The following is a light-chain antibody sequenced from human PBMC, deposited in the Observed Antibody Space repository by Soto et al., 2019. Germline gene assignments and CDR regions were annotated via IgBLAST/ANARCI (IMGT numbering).Light chain of an antibody. Sequence: EIVMQKSPATLSVSPGARSTLSCRASQSVSSNLAWYQQKPGQAPRLLIHGASTRATGIPARFSGSGSGTEFTLTIRSLQSEDFAVYYCQKYNNWPPITVGQGTRLEIK. CDR3: QKYNNWPPIT. V-gene: IGKV3-15*01. J-gene: IGKJ5*01. CDR1: QSVSSN. CDR2: GAS.